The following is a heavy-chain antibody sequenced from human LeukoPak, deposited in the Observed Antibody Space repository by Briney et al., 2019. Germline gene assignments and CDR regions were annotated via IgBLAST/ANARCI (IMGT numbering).Heavy chain of an antibody. V-gene: IGHV3-23*01. CDR3: AKRGVVIRGILVIGYHQEAYHYDF. CDR2: ISERGGST. Sequence: GGSLRLSCVVSGISLSNYAMTWVRQAPGKGLEWVSYISERGGSTTYADSVKGRFTISRDTSLNTLYLQMNNLRAEDTAVYFCAKRGVVIRGILVIGYHQEAYHYDFWGQGVLITVSS. J-gene: IGHJ4*02. D-gene: IGHD3-10*01. CDR1: GISLSNYA.